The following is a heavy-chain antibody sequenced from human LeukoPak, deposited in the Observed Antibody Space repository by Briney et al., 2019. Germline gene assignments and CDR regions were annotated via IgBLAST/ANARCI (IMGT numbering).Heavy chain of an antibody. D-gene: IGHD2-21*01. J-gene: IGHJ4*02. CDR1: GFTFRTCW. V-gene: IGHV3-7*01. CDR2: INQGGGDT. CDR3: ARLLGDRTIYDY. Sequence: GGSLGLSCAASGFTFRTCWMSWVRQAPGKGLEWVASINQGGGDTYYVESVKGRFTISRDNAMNSFFLQMNNLRVEDTAVYYCARLLGDRTIYDYWGQGTLVTVSS.